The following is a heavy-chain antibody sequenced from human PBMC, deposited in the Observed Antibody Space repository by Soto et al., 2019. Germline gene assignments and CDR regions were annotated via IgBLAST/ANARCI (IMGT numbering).Heavy chain of an antibody. D-gene: IGHD3-10*01. V-gene: IGHV3-21*01. J-gene: IGHJ6*02. CDR3: AFSGYYYGSGSYSSGMDV. Sequence: GGSLRLSCAASGFTFSSYSMNWVRQAPGKWLELVSSISSSSSYIYYADSVKGRFTISRDNAKNSLYLQMNSLRAEDTAVYYCAFSGYYYGSGSYSSGMDVWGQGTTVTVSS. CDR2: ISSSSSYI. CDR1: GFTFSSYS.